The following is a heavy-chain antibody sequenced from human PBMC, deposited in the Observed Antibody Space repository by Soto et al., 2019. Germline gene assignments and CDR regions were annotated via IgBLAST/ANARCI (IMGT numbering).Heavy chain of an antibody. Sequence: QEQLVQSGAGVKKPGSSVKVSCKASGGLFSSYPISWVRQVPGQGLEWMGGIIPVFQTAYYTQRFQGRVTITADESTKTAYMELSSLRSEDTAIDYWARGGSGYTWFNEFWGQGTLVTVSS. D-gene: IGHD3-22*01. V-gene: IGHV1-69*01. CDR1: GGLFSSYP. CDR2: IIPVFQTA. J-gene: IGHJ4*02. CDR3: ARGGSGYTWFNEF.